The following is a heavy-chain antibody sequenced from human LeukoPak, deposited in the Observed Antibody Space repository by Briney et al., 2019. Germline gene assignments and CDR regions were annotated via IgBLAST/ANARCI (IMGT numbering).Heavy chain of an antibody. D-gene: IGHD3-22*01. CDR2: ISPYNGDT. CDR3: ARDLGAYDSSGYRFDP. J-gene: IGHJ5*02. Sequence: APVKVSCKASGYTFTSYGMSWVRQAPGQGLEWMGWISPYNGDTNYAQNVQGRVTMTTDTSTSTAYMELRSLRSDDTAVYYCARDLGAYDSSGYRFDPWGQGTLVTVSS. CDR1: GYTFTSYG. V-gene: IGHV1-18*01.